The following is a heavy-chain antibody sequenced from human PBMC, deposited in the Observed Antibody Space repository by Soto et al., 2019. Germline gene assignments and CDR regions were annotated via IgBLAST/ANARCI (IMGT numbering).Heavy chain of an antibody. Sequence: ASVKVSCKVSGYTLTELSMHWVRQATGQGLEWMGWMNADSGNTGFAQKFQGRITMTRNISTSTAYMELSSLGSEDTAVYYCARGRDPIAAAGTRAGDYWGQGTLVTVSS. J-gene: IGHJ4*02. CDR1: GYTLTELS. CDR2: MNADSGNT. D-gene: IGHD6-13*01. CDR3: ARGRDPIAAAGTRAGDY. V-gene: IGHV1-8*01.